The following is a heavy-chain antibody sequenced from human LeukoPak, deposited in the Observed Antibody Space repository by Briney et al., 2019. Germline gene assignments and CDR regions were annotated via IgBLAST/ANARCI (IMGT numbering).Heavy chain of an antibody. CDR1: GFTSSSYA. D-gene: IGHD4-17*01. CDR3: AKSRDHVDYAFDY. Sequence: GGSLRLSCAASGFTSSSYAMNWVRQAPGKGLEWVSHISGSGGGTFYADSVKGRFTISRDNSKNTLFLQMNSLRAEDTAIYYCAKSRDHVDYAFDYWGQGTLVTVSS. J-gene: IGHJ4*02. V-gene: IGHV3-23*01. CDR2: ISGSGGGT.